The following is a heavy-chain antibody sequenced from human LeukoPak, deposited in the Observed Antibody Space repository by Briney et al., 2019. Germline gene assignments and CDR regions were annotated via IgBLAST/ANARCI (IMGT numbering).Heavy chain of an antibody. V-gene: IGHV3-30*04. J-gene: IGHJ4*02. CDR2: ISYDGNNK. CDR3: TTDISLFDY. D-gene: IGHD3-3*02. Sequence: PGKSLRLSCAASGFTFSNCAIHWVRQAPGKGLEWVAAISYDGNNKYYADSVKGRFTISRDNSKNTLFLQIHSLRAEDTALYYCTTDISLFDYWGQGTLVTVSS. CDR1: GFTFSNCA.